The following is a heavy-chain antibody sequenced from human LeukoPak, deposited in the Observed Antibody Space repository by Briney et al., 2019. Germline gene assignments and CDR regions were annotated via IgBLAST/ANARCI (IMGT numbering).Heavy chain of an antibody. CDR1: GFTFSSYE. J-gene: IGHJ4*02. CDR3: ASSYSSGWYYFDY. D-gene: IGHD6-19*01. V-gene: IGHV3-48*03. CDR2: ISSSGSPI. Sequence: GGSLRLSCAASGFTFSSYEMNWVRQAPGKGLEWVSYISSSGSPIYYADSVKGRFTISRDNAKNSLYLQMNSLRAEDTAVYYCASSYSSGWYYFDYWGQGTLVTVSS.